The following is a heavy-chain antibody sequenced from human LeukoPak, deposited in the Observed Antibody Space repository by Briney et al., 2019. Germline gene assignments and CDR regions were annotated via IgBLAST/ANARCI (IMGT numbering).Heavy chain of an antibody. V-gene: IGHV4-59*12. D-gene: IGHD1-14*01. J-gene: IGHJ4*02. CDR2: IYYTGNT. Sequence: PSETLSLTCSVSGDSICHYYWSWIRQSPGKGLEWIGYIYYTGNTNYNPSLNGRATISVDKSKNQLSLKLTSVTAADTAVYYCARDPHINYYDGTNTGLRDFWGQGTLVIVSS. CDR3: ARDPHINYYDGTNTGLRDF. CDR1: GDSICHYY.